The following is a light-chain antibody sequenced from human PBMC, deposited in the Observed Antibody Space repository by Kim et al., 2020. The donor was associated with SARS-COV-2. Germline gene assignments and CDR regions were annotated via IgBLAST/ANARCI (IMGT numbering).Light chain of an antibody. CDR2: GAS. CDR3: QQTYST. J-gene: IGKJ2*01. CDR1: QTIKTY. Sequence: DIQMTQSPSSLSASVGDRVTITCRASQTIKTYLNWYQQKPGKAPKLLIYGASNLQSGVPSRFSGGGSGTEFTLTISSLQPGDSATYYCQQTYSTFGQGTKLEI. V-gene: IGKV1-39*01.